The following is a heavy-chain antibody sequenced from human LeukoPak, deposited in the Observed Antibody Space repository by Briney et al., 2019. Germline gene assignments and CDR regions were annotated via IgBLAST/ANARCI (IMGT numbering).Heavy chain of an antibody. J-gene: IGHJ4*02. D-gene: IGHD6-13*01. CDR2: IYTSGST. Sequence: SETLSLTCTVSGASISRYYWSWVRQPAGEGLDWIGRIYTSGSTNYKPSLKSRVTMSVDTSKNQFSLKLTSVTAADTAVYYCARDGVENSSWYPLDSWGPGTLVTVSS. V-gene: IGHV4-4*07. CDR3: ARDGVENSSWYPLDS. CDR1: GASISRYY.